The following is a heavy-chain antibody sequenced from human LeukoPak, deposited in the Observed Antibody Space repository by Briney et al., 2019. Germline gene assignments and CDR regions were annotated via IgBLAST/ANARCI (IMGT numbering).Heavy chain of an antibody. CDR3: ATDKRQYNILTAYFKAEYFQY. CDR1: GYTLTELS. Sequence: GASVTVSCKVSGYTLTELSIHWLRQAPAKGLEWMGGFDPEDAERIYAQRLQGRVTMTEDPSPDTAYMELSSLRSEDTAVYYCATDKRQYNILTAYFKAEYFQYWGQGTLVTVSA. D-gene: IGHD3-9*01. V-gene: IGHV1-24*01. J-gene: IGHJ1*01. CDR2: FDPEDAER.